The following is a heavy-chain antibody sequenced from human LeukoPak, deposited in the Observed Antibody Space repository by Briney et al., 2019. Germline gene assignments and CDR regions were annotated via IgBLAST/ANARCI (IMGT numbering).Heavy chain of an antibody. CDR2: IRYDGSNK. CDR3: AKGPRGFPNWFDP. J-gene: IGHJ5*02. D-gene: IGHD6-25*01. CDR1: GFTFSSYG. V-gene: IGHV3-30*02. Sequence: GGSLRLSCAASGFTFSSYGMHWVRQAPGKGLEWVAFIRYDGSNKYYADSVKGRFTISRDNSKNTLYLQMNSLRAEDTAVYYCAKGPRGFPNWFDPWGQGTLVTVSS.